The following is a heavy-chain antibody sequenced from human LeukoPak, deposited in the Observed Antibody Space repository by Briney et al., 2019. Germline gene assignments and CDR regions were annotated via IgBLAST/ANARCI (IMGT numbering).Heavy chain of an antibody. J-gene: IGHJ4*02. CDR2: ISSGGSTI. CDR1: GFTFSDYY. V-gene: IGHV3-11*04. Sequence: GGSLRLSCAVSGFTFSDYYMSWIRQAPGKGLEWVSYISSGGSTISHADSVKGRFTISRDNAEDSLYLQMNSLRAEDTAVYYCAKVLESSGLHYWGQGTLVTVSS. CDR3: AKVLESSGLHY. D-gene: IGHD6-19*01.